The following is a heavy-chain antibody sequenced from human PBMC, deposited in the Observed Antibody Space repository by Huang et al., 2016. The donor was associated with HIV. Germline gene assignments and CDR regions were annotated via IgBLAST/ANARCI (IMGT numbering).Heavy chain of an antibody. Sequence: QVQLVQSGAEVKKPGASVKVSCKTSGYDFDAYYIHWVRLAPGQGLEWMGWSHPTTADTLYAETFHGRVAITRDRSVRTVYLELGSLGPDDAAAYFCATDGGGGCNGGSCFPYWGQGTLVGVSS. CDR3: ATDGGGGCNGGSCFPY. V-gene: IGHV1-2*02. D-gene: IGHD2-15*01. CDR1: GYDFDAYY. CDR2: SHPTTADT. J-gene: IGHJ4*02.